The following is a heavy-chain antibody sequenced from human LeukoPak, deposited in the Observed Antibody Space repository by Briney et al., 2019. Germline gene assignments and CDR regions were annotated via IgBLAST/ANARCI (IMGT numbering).Heavy chain of an antibody. CDR3: ARTRSSGYLTFGY. V-gene: IGHV3-74*03. D-gene: IGHD3-22*01. J-gene: IGHJ4*02. CDR1: GFTFSNYW. CDR2: IDNAGSIT. Sequence: PGGSLRLSCAASGFTFSNYWIHWVRQAPGKGLVWVSRIDNAGSITTYADSVKGRFTISRDNAENTLYLQMNSLRVEDTAVYYCARTRSSGYLTFGYWGQGILVTVSS.